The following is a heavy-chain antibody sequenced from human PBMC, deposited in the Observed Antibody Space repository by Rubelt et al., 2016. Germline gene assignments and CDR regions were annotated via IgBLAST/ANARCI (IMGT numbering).Heavy chain of an antibody. Sequence: PGGSLRLSCGASGLTVRSNYMSWVRQAPGKGLEWVSMINSAGDTYYADSAKGRFVISRDNSKNTLYLQMSSLRAEDTAVYYCARDYIGGYHPDYWGQGTLVTVSS. CDR3: ARDYIGGYHPDY. V-gene: IGHV3-66*01. CDR1: GLTVRSNY. D-gene: IGHD3-16*02. CDR2: INSAGDT. J-gene: IGHJ4*02.